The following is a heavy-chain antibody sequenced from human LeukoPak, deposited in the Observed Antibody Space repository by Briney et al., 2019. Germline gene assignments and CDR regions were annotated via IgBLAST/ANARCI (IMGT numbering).Heavy chain of an antibody. D-gene: IGHD1-26*01. CDR3: AREGLVTPNAFDV. CDR2: ISSSSNYI. J-gene: IGHJ3*01. V-gene: IGHV3-21*01. Sequence: GGSLRLSCAASGFTFSSYIMTWVRQAPGKGLEWVSSISSSSNYIYYADSLKGRFTISRDNAKNSLFLQMNSLRAEDTALYYCAREGLVTPNAFDVWGQGTMVTVSS. CDR1: GFTFSSYI.